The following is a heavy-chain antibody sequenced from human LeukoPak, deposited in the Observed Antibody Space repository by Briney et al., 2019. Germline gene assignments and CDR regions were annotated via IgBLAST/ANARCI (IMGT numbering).Heavy chain of an antibody. V-gene: IGHV4-59*01. D-gene: IGHD3-9*01. CDR3: ARESRPYDILTGYLWGAFDY. CDR1: GGSISSYY. Sequence: SETPSLTCTVSGGSISSYYWSWIRQPPGKGLEWIGYIYYSGSTNYNPSLKSRVTISVDTSKNQFSLKLSSVTAADTAVYYCARESRPYDILTGYLWGAFDYWGQGTLVTVSS. CDR2: IYYSGST. J-gene: IGHJ4*02.